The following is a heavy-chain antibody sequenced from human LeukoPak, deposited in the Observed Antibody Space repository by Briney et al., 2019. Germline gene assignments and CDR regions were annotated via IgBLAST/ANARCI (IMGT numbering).Heavy chain of an antibody. CDR1: GGSISNTDH. J-gene: IGHJ4*02. Sequence: SETLSLTCAVSGGSISNTDHWDWVRQPPGTGLEWIGEMYHDGYTNYNPSLKSRVTMSVDKSKNHFSLKLTSVTAADTAVYYCARQGFGSGWYYYFDYWGQGTLVTVSS. V-gene: IGHV4-4*02. CDR3: ARQGFGSGWYYYFDY. CDR2: MYHDGYT. D-gene: IGHD6-19*01.